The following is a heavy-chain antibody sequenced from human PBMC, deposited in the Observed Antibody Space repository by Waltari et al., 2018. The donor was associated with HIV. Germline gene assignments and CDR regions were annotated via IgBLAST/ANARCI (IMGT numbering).Heavy chain of an antibody. Sequence: QVQLVPSGAEVKKPGASVKVSCKASGYTFTGYYMHWVRQAPGQGLEWMGRINPNSGGTNSAQKFQGRVTMTRDTSISTAYMELSRLRSDDTAVYYCARERDYSISFDYWGQGTLVTVSS. CDR2: INPNSGGT. J-gene: IGHJ4*02. CDR3: ARERDYSISFDY. D-gene: IGHD4-4*01. V-gene: IGHV1-2*06. CDR1: GYTFTGYY.